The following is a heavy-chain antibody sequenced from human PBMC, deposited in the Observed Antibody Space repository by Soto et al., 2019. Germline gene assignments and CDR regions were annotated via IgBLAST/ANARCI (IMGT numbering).Heavy chain of an antibody. CDR3: ARGPLRYFDWLLRIFDY. V-gene: IGHV4-34*01. CDR1: GGSFSGYY. Sequence: QVQLQQWGAGLLKPSETLSLTCAVSGGSFSGYYWSWIRPPPGKGLERIGEINHSGSTNYNPSLKSRVTISVDTSKNQFSLKLSSVTAADTAVYYCARGPLRYFDWLLRIFDYWGQGTLVTVSS. D-gene: IGHD3-9*01. CDR2: INHSGST. J-gene: IGHJ4*02.